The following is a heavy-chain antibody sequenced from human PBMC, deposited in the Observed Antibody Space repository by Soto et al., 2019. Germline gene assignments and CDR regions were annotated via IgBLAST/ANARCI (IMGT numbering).Heavy chain of an antibody. CDR2: INHSGST. Sequence: SETLSLTCAVYGGSFSGYYWSWIRQPPGKGLEWIGEINHSGSTNYNPSLKSRVTISVDTSKNQFSLKLSSVTAADTAVYYCARGGDKGIAAASTPLFDYWGQGTLVTVSS. CDR1: GGSFSGYY. V-gene: IGHV4-34*01. CDR3: ARGGDKGIAAASTPLFDY. D-gene: IGHD6-13*01. J-gene: IGHJ4*02.